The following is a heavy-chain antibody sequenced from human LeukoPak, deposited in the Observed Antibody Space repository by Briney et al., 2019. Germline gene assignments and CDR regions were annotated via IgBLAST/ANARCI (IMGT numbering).Heavy chain of an antibody. CDR1: GGTFSSYA. V-gene: IGHV1-69*01. CDR2: IIPIFGTA. D-gene: IGHD5-24*01. CDR3: ARDEGGGYNQWDY. J-gene: IGHJ4*02. Sequence: ASVKVSCKASGGTFSSYAISWVRQAPGQGLEWMGGIIPIFGTANYAQKSQGRVTITADESTSTAYMELSSLRSEDTAVYYCARDEGGGYNQWDYWGQGTLVTVSS.